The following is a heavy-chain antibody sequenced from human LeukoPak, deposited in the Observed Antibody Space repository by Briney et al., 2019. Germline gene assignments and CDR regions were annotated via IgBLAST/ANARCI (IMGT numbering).Heavy chain of an antibody. V-gene: IGHV1-2*02. D-gene: IGHD6-13*01. CDR3: ARDPLSSSREYYFDY. CDR1: GYTFTGYY. Sequence: GASVKVSCKASGYTFTGYYMHWVRQAPGQGLEWMGWTNPNSGGTNYAQKFQGRVTMTRDTSISTAYMELSRLRSDDTAVYYCARDPLSSSREYYFDYWGQGTLVTVSS. CDR2: TNPNSGGT. J-gene: IGHJ4*02.